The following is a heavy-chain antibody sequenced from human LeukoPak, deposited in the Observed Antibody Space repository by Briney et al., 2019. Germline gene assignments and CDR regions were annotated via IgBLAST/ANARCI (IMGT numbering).Heavy chain of an antibody. Sequence: ASVKVSCKASGYTFTRYYLHWVRQAPGQGLEWMGIINPSGGSTRCAQKFQGRVTMTRDTSTSTVYMELKSLRSEDTAIYYCARDGTPEYDHIWGRPQLYWGQGTLVTVSS. V-gene: IGHV1-46*01. CDR3: ARDGTPEYDHIWGRPQLY. CDR1: GYTFTRYY. J-gene: IGHJ4*02. CDR2: INPSGGST. D-gene: IGHD3-16*01.